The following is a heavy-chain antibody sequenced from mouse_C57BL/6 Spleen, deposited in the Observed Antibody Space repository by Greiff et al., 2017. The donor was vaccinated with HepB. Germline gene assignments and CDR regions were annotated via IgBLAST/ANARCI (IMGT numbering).Heavy chain of an antibody. D-gene: IGHD1-1*01. CDR3: ASHEVLLRYGYFDV. V-gene: IGHV1-50*01. CDR1: GYTFTSYW. J-gene: IGHJ1*03. Sequence: QVQLQQPGAELVKPGASVKLSCKASGYTFTSYWMQWVKQRPGQGLEWIGEIDPSDSYTNYNQKFKGKATLTVDTSSSTAYMQLSSLTSEDSAVYYCASHEVLLRYGYFDVWGTGTTVTVSS. CDR2: IDPSDSYT.